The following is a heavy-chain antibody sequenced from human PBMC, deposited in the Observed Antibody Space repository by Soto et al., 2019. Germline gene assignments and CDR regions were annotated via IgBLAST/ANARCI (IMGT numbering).Heavy chain of an antibody. CDR3: ADSSGWSSDL. D-gene: IGHD6-19*01. CDR2: IIPILGIA. CDR1: GGTFSSYT. J-gene: IGHJ2*01. V-gene: IGHV1-69*02. Sequence: QVQLVQSGAEVKKPGSSVKVSCKASGGTFSSYTISWVRQAPGQGLEWMGRIIPILGIANYAQKFQGRVTIXXDKYTSTAYMELSSLRSEDTAVYYCADSSGWSSDLWGRGTLVTVSS.